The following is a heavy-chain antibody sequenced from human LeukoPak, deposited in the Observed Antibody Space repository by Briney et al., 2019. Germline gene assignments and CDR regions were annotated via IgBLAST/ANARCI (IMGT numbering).Heavy chain of an antibody. CDR1: GFTVSSNY. V-gene: IGHV3-66*01. J-gene: IGHJ4*02. D-gene: IGHD3-10*01. Sequence: GGSLRLSCAASGFTVSSNYMSWVRQAPGKGLEWVSVIYSGGSTYYADSVKGRFTISRDNSKNTLYLQMNSLRAEDTAVYYCASDLFPTYFDYWGQGTLVTVSS. CDR3: ASDLFPTYFDY. CDR2: IYSGGST.